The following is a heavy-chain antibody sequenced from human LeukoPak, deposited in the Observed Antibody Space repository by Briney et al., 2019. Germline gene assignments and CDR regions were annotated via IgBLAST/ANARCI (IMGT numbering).Heavy chain of an antibody. CDR2: INAGNGNT. CDR1: GYTFTSYA. D-gene: IGHD6-19*01. Sequence: ASVKVSCKASGYTFTSYAMHWVRQAPGQRLEWMGWINAGNGNTKYSQKFQGRVTITRDTSASTAYMELSSLRSEDTAVYYCAREAAVAGTFDYWGQGTLVIVSS. CDR3: AREAAVAGTFDY. V-gene: IGHV1-3*01. J-gene: IGHJ4*02.